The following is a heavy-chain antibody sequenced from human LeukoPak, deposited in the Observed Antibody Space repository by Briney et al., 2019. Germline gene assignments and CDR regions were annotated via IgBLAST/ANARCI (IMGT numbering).Heavy chain of an antibody. CDR3: ATALEAYGSGSYYNLNFDY. CDR1: RSTFTGYY. D-gene: IGHD3-10*01. Sequence: ASVKVPCKASRSTFTGYYIYWVRQAPGQGLEWMGWINPNSGGTNYAQKFQGRVTMTRDTSISTAYMELSRLRSDDTAVYYCATALEAYGSGSYYNLNFDYWGQGTLVTVSS. V-gene: IGHV1-2*02. CDR2: INPNSGGT. J-gene: IGHJ4*02.